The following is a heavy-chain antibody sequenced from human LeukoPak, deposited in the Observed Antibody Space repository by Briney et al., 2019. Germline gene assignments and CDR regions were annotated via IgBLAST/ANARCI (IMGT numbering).Heavy chain of an antibody. Sequence: SVKVSCKASGGTFSSYAISWVRQAPGQGLEWMGGIIPIFGTANYAQKFQGRVTITADESTSTAYMELSSLRSEDTAVYYCARSFHSGYDYFDYWGQGTLVTISS. CDR1: GGTFSSYA. J-gene: IGHJ4*02. CDR2: IIPIFGTA. CDR3: ARSFHSGYDYFDY. D-gene: IGHD5-12*01. V-gene: IGHV1-69*01.